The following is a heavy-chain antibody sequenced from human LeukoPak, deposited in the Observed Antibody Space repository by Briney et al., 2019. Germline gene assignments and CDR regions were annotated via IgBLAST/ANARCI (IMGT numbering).Heavy chain of an antibody. CDR1: GGSFSGYY. CDR2: INHSGST. D-gene: IGHD2-21*01. J-gene: IGHJ4*02. V-gene: IGHV4-34*01. Sequence: KPSETLSLTCAVYGGSFSGYYWSWIRQPPGKGLEWIGEINHSGSTNYNPSLKSRVTISVDTSKNQFSLKLSSVTAADTAVYYCARHVRAYYFDYWGQGTLVTVSS. CDR3: ARHVRAYYFDY.